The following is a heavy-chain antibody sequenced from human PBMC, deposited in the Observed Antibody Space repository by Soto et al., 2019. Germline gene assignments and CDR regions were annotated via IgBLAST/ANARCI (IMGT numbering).Heavy chain of an antibody. CDR1: GSSITSTSYF. D-gene: IGHD1-1*01. Sequence: QLQLQESGPGLVKPSETLSLTCAVSGSSITSTSYFWGWVRQPPGKGLEWIGSISYGGVPYHNPSLKSRATMSIDTSKSHRSLNLASVTVAATAVYYCGRHRRETGTYAQPLDPWGQGVLVTVSS. CDR3: GRHRRETGTYAQPLDP. V-gene: IGHV4-39*01. CDR2: ISYGGVP. J-gene: IGHJ5*02.